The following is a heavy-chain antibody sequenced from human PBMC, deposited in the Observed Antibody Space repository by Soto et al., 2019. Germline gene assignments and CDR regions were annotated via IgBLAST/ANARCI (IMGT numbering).Heavy chain of an antibody. Sequence: EVQLVESGGGLVQPGRSLRLSCAASGFTFDDYAMHWVRQAPGKGLEWVSGISWNSGSIGYADSVKGRFTISRDNAKNSLYLQMNSLRAEDTALYYCARVGSPNYYYYYMHVWGKGTTVTVSS. J-gene: IGHJ6*03. V-gene: IGHV3-9*01. CDR1: GFTFDDYA. CDR2: ISWNSGSI. D-gene: IGHD3-10*01. CDR3: ARVGSPNYYYYYMHV.